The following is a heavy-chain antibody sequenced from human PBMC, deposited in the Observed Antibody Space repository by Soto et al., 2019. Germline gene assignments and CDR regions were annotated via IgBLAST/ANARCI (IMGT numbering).Heavy chain of an antibody. V-gene: IGHV3-13*01. D-gene: IGHD6-13*01. CDR3: ARASSWTLDGMDV. J-gene: IGHJ6*02. Sequence: SGFTFSSYDMHWVRQATGKGLEWVSAIGTAGDTYYPGSVKGRFTISRENAKNSLYLQMNSLRAGDTAVYYCARASSWTLDGMDVSCPATT. CDR2: IGTAGDT. CDR1: GFTFSSYD.